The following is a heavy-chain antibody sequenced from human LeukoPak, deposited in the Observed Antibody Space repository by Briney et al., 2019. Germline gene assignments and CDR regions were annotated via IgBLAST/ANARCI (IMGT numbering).Heavy chain of an antibody. J-gene: IGHJ5*02. CDR1: GYTFTGYY. V-gene: IGHV1-2*02. CDR3: ARVPKIDYCSSTSCYNWFDP. D-gene: IGHD2-2*01. CDR2: INPNSGGT. Sequence: ASVKVSCKASGYTFTGYYMHWVRQAPGQGLEWMRWINPNSGGTNYAQKFQGRVTMTRDTSISTAYMELSRLRSDDTAVYYCARVPKIDYCSSTSCYNWFDPWGQGTLVTVSS.